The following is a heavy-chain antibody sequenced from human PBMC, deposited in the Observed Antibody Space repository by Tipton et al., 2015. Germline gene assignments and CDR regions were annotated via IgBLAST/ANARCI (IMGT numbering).Heavy chain of an antibody. J-gene: IGHJ4*02. CDR3: ARSGDTYFDY. CDR1: GDSLSRGTYY. Sequence: TLSLTCSVSGDSLSRGTYYWTWIRQHPGKGLEWIGYIYYRATTYYNPSLKSRLTISLDRSKSHYSLQLSSVTAADTAVYYCARSGDTYFDYWGQGTLVTVSS. D-gene: IGHD5-18*01. V-gene: IGHV4-31*03. CDR2: IYYRATT.